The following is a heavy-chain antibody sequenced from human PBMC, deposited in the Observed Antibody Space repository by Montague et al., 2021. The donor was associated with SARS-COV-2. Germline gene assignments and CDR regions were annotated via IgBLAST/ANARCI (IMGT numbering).Heavy chain of an antibody. J-gene: IGHJ3*02. CDR1: GFTFSSTG. D-gene: IGHD1-26*01. V-gene: IGHV3-30*03. Sequence: LRVSCAASGFTFSSTGMHLVRQAPGKGLEWVAFVAYDGSQEDYSDSVRGRFSISRDNSKNILYLHMNTLRPEDTAVYYCARAYSGSYYGAFDIWGQGTMVTVSS. CDR2: VAYDGSQE. CDR3: ARAYSGSYYGAFDI.